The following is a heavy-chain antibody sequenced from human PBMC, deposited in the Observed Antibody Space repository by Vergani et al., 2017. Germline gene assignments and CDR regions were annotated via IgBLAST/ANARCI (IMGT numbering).Heavy chain of an antibody. D-gene: IGHD5/OR15-5a*01. Sequence: EVQLVESGGGLVKPGGSLRLSCAASGFTFSNAWMSWVRQAPGKGLEWVGRIISKTDGGTTDYAAPVKGRFTISRDDSKNTLYLQMNSLKTEDTAVYYCTTLSPDYWGQGTLVTVSS. CDR3: TTLSPDY. J-gene: IGHJ4*02. V-gene: IGHV3-15*01. CDR1: GFTFSNAW. CDR2: IISKTDGGTT.